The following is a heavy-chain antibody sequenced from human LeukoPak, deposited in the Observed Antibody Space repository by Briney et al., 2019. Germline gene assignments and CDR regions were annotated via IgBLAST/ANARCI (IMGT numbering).Heavy chain of an antibody. Sequence: GSLRLSCAASGFTFNNYAMSWVRQPPGKGLEWIGEIYHSGSTNYNPSLKSRVTISVDKSKNQFSLKLSSVTAADTAVYYCARATTGTDYWGQGTLVTVSS. CDR2: IYHSGST. D-gene: IGHD1-26*01. CDR1: GFTFNNYAM. CDR3: ARATTGTDY. J-gene: IGHJ4*02. V-gene: IGHV4-4*02.